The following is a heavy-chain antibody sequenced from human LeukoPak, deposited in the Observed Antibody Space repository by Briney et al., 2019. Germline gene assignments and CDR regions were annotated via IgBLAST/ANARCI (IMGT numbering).Heavy chain of an antibody. J-gene: IGHJ4*02. CDR2: IYYSGST. CDR1: GGSISSYY. D-gene: IGHD3-9*01. V-gene: IGHV4-59*01. CDR3: ARVRDILTPPYYFDY. Sequence: SETLSLTCTVSGGSISSYYWSWIRQPPGKGLEWIGYIYYSGSTNYNPSLKGRVTISVDTSKNQFSLKLSSVTAADTAVYYCARVRDILTPPYYFDYWGQGTLVTVSS.